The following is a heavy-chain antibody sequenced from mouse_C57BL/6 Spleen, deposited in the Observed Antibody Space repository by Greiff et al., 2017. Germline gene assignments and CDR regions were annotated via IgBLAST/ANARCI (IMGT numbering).Heavy chain of an antibody. CDR1: GYSFTDYN. Sequence: EVKLQESGPELVKPGASVTISCKASGYSFTDYNMNWVKQSNGTSLEWIGVINPNYGTTSYNQKFKGKATLTVDQSSSTAYMQLNSLTSEDSAGYYGARGHYGSSYLDYWGQGTTLTVSS. CDR2: INPNYGTT. J-gene: IGHJ2*01. CDR3: ARGHYGSSYLDY. D-gene: IGHD1-1*01. V-gene: IGHV1-39*01.